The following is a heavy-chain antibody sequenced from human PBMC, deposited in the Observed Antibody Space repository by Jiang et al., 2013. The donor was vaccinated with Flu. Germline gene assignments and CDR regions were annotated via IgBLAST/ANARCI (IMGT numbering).Heavy chain of an antibody. Sequence: GAEVKKPGASVKVSCKASGYTFSSYNMNWVRQAPGQGLEWMGWISVYNGNTRYAQKVQDRVTMTIETSTSTAYMELRSLRSDDTAVYYCTREGWEHFDYWGQGTLVTVSS. J-gene: IGHJ4*02. V-gene: IGHV1-18*04. CDR3: TREGWEHFDY. D-gene: IGHD1-26*01. CDR1: GYTFSSYN. CDR2: ISVYNGNT.